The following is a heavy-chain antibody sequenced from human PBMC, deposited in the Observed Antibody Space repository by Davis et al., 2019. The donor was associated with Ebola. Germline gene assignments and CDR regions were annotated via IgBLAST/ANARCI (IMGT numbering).Heavy chain of an antibody. CDR1: GGSVSSGSYY. CDR3: ARVGAEWLLPYYYYGMDV. CDR2: IYYSGST. J-gene: IGHJ6*02. D-gene: IGHD3-3*01. V-gene: IGHV4-61*01. Sequence: MPSETLSLTCTVSGGSVSSGSYYWSWIRQPPGKGLEWIGYIYYSGSTNYNPSLKSRVTISVDTSKNQFSLKLSSVTAADTAVYYCARVGAEWLLPYYYYGMDVWGQGTTVTVSS.